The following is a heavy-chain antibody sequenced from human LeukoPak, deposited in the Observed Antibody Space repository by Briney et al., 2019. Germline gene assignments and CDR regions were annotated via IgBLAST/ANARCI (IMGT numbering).Heavy chain of an antibody. CDR1: GFTFSSYG. V-gene: IGHV3-30*02. D-gene: IGHD3-22*01. J-gene: IGHJ6*02. CDR2: IRYDGSNK. Sequence: GGSLRLSCAASGFTFSSYGMHWVRQAPGKGLEWVAFIRYDGSNKYYADSVKGRFTISRDNSKNTLYLQMNSLRAEDTAVYYCARVDYYDSSGFYYYGMDVWGQGTTVTVSS. CDR3: ARVDYYDSSGFYYYGMDV.